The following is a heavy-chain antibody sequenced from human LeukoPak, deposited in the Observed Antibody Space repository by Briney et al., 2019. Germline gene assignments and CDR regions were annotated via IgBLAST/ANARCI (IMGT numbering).Heavy chain of an antibody. D-gene: IGHD2-2*01. Sequence: GRSLRPSCAASGFTFSSYGMHWVRQAPGKGLEWVAVISYDGSNKYYADSVKGRFTISRDNSKNTLYLQMNSLRAEDTAVYYCAKLCSTSCYGSGSLIDYWGQGTLVTVSS. V-gene: IGHV3-30*18. CDR3: AKLCSTSCYGSGSLIDY. CDR2: ISYDGSNK. J-gene: IGHJ4*02. CDR1: GFTFSSYG.